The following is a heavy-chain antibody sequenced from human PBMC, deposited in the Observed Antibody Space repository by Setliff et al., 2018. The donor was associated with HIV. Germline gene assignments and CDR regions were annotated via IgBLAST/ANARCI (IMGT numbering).Heavy chain of an antibody. CDR3: AKDGDFRNSDYDAFDF. V-gene: IGHV1-46*01. CDR2: INPGGGNT. J-gene: IGHJ3*01. Sequence: ASVKVSCKASGYTFTNFYMHWVRQAPGQGLEWMGIINPGGGNTRYAQRFQGRVSMTRDTSKNTVDLQMNSLRLEDTGVYYCAKDGDFRNSDYDAFDFWGQGTMVTVSS. CDR1: GYTFTNFY. D-gene: IGHD7-27*01.